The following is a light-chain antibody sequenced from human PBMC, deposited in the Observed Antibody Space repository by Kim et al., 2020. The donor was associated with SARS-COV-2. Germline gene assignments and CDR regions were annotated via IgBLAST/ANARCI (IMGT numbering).Light chain of an antibody. J-gene: IGKJ4*01. CDR1: QSVSRN. CDR2: GAS. V-gene: IGKV3-15*01. Sequence: EIVMTQSPATLSVSPGERATLSCRASQSVSRNLAWYQLKPGQAPRLLIYGASTRAIGIPDRFSGSGSGTEFTLIISSLQSEDFAVYYCQQYKDWPPLTFGGGTKVDIK. CDR3: QQYKDWPPLT.